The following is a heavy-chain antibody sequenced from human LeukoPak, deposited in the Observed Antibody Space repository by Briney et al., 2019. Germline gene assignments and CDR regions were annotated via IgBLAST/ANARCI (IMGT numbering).Heavy chain of an antibody. CDR3: ARESSNSWYLDY. J-gene: IGHJ4*02. Sequence: SETLSLTCTVSGGSISTYYWSWIRQPPGKGLEWIGYIYNSGSTNYNPSLKSRVTISVDTSKNQFSLKLSPVTAADTAVYYCARESSNSWYLDYWGQGTLVTVSS. D-gene: IGHD6-13*01. CDR1: GGSISTYY. CDR2: IYNSGST. V-gene: IGHV4-59*01.